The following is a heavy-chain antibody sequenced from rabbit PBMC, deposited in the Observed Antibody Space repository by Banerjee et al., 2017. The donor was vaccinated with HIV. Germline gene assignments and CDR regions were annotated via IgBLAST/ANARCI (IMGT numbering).Heavy chain of an antibody. CDR3: ARDLGGSSDL. D-gene: IGHD8-1*01. CDR2: IYAGSSGST. CDR1: GFSFSISYY. J-gene: IGHJ3*01. V-gene: IGHV1S40*01. Sequence: QSLEESGGDLVKPGASLTLTCTASGFSFSISYYMCWVRQAPGKGLEWIACIYAGSSGSTYYASWAKGRFTISKSTSLNTVTLQMTSLTAADTATYFCARDLGGSSDLWGQGTLVTVS.